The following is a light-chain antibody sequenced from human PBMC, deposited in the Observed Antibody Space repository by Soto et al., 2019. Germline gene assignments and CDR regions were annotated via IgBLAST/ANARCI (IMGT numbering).Light chain of an antibody. Sequence: TPSCRASQSVSSSYLAWYQQKPGQAPRLLIYGASSRATGIPDRFSGSGSGTDFTLTISRLEPEDFAVYYCQQYGGTPPITFGQGTRLEIK. CDR1: QSVSSSY. CDR2: GAS. J-gene: IGKJ5*01. V-gene: IGKV3-20*01. CDR3: QQYGGTPPIT.